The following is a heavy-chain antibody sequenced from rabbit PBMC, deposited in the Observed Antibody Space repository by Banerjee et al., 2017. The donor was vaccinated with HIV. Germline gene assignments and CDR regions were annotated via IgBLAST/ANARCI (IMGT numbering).Heavy chain of an antibody. J-gene: IGHJ4*01. CDR1: GFSFSSNYW. CDR3: ARTPWIDGSDFDSFNL. V-gene: IGHV1S40*01. D-gene: IGHD5-1*01. CDR2: IYAGSSGST. Sequence: QSLEESGGDLVKPGASLTLTCTASGFSFSSNYWICWVRQAPGKGLEWIACIYAGSSGSTYYASWAKGRFTISKTSSTTVALQMTSLAAADTATYFCARTPWIDGSDFDSFNLWGPGTLVTVS.